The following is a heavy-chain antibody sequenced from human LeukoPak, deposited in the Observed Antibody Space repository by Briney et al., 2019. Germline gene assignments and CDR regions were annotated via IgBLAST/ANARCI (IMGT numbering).Heavy chain of an antibody. CDR2: IYPSGTT. J-gene: IGHJ4*02. D-gene: IGHD5-12*01. CDR3: ARGQEVVAENYFDY. Sequence: SQTLSLTCTVSGGSISSGSYYWSWIRQPAGTGLEWIGRIYPSGTTNYNPSLKSRVTISVDMSKNQFSLKLRSVTAADTAVYYCARGQEVVAENYFDYWGQGTLVTVSS. CDR1: GGSISSGSYY. V-gene: IGHV4-61*02.